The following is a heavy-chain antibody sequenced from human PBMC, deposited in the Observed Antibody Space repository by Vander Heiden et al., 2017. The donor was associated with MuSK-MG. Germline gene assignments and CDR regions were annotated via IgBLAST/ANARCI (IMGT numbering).Heavy chain of an antibody. CDR1: GFPFTSHP. CDR2: ISGSGGST. D-gene: IGHD2-21*01. CDR3: AKDSWAYCGGDCYPEYFQH. Sequence: EVQLLESGGGLVQPGGSLSLSCPAPGFPFTSHPLGWVRQAPGKGLEWVSAISGSGGSTYYADSVKGRFTISRDNSKNTLYLQMNSLRAEDTAVYYCAKDSWAYCGGDCYPEYFQHWGQGTLVTVSS. V-gene: IGHV3-23*01. J-gene: IGHJ1*01.